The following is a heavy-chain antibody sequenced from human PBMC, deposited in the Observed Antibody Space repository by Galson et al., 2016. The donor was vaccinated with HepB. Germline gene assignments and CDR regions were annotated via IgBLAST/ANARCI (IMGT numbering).Heavy chain of an antibody. V-gene: IGHV3-23*01. CDR2: ITGSGGGT. CDR3: AKDREAGWVVEFPFDM. D-gene: IGHD1-26*01. J-gene: IGHJ3*02. Sequence: SLRLSCATSGLIFRSYAMSWVRQAPGKGLEWVSSITGSGGGTYYADSVKGRFTSSRDNSNSTLYLQMNSLRAEDTAIYYCAKDREAGWVVEFPFDMWGQGTMVTVSS. CDR1: GLIFRSYA.